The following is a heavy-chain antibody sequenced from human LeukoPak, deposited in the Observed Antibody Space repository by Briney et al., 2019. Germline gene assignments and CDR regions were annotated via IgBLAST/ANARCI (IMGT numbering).Heavy chain of an antibody. CDR1: GFTFSSYA. CDR2: ISCSGGST. Sequence: GGSLRLSCAASGFTFSSYAMSWVRQAPGKGLEWVSAISCSGGSTYYADSVKGRFTISRDNSKNTLYLQMNSLRAEDTAVYYCAKALTMVRGVIPPYDYWGQGTLVTVSS. D-gene: IGHD3-10*01. V-gene: IGHV3-23*01. CDR3: AKALTMVRGVIPPYDY. J-gene: IGHJ4*02.